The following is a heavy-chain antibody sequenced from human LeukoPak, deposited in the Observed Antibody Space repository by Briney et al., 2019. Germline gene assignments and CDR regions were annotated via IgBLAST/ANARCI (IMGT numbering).Heavy chain of an antibody. V-gene: IGHV4-59*12. D-gene: IGHD6-19*01. CDR3: ARGGGRWLVQGWFDP. J-gene: IGHJ5*02. CDR2: IYYSGST. CDR1: GGSISSYY. Sequence: SETLSLTCTVSGGSISSYYWSWIRQPPGKGLEWIGYIYYSGSTNYNPSLKSRVTISVDTSKNQFSLKLSSVTAADTAVYYCARGGGRWLVQGWFDPWGQGTLVTVSS.